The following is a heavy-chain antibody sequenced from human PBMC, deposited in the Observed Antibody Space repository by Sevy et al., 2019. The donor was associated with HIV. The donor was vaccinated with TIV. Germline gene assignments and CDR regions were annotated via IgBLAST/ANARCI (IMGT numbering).Heavy chain of an antibody. CDR2: IYPGDSDT. D-gene: IGHD3-3*01. V-gene: IGHV5-51*01. CDR1: GYSFTSYW. CDR3: ARRHPRGEIFGVVIIDAFDI. Sequence: GESLKISCKGSGYSFTSYWIGWVRQMPGKGLEWMGIIYPGDSDTRYSPSFQGQVTISADKSISTAYLQWSSLKASDTAMYYCARRHPRGEIFGVVIIDAFDIWGQGTMVTVSS. J-gene: IGHJ3*02.